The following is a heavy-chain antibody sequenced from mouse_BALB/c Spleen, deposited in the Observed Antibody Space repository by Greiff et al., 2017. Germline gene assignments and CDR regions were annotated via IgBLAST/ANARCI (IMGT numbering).Heavy chain of an antibody. D-gene: IGHD2-1*01. J-gene: IGHJ1*01. CDR2: ISYSGST. Sequence: DVKLQESGPGLVKPSQSLSLTCTVTGYSITSDYAWNWIRQFPGNKLEWMGYISYSGSTSYNPSLKSRISITRDTSKNQFFLQLNSVTTEDTATYYCARGSRAYGNYGYFDVWGAGTTVTVSS. CDR3: ARGSRAYGNYGYFDV. CDR1: GYSITSDYA. V-gene: IGHV3-2*02.